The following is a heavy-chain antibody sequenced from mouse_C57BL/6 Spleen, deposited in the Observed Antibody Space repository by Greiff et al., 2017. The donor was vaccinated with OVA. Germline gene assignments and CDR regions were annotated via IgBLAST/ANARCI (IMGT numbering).Heavy chain of an antibody. CDR3: ARWRLYDGYYGDY. CDR1: GYSFTGYY. CDR2: INPSTGGT. D-gene: IGHD2-3*01. J-gene: IGHJ2*01. V-gene: IGHV1-42*01. Sequence: VQLKQSGPELVKPGASVKISCKASGYSFTGYYMNWVKQSPEKSLEWIGEINPSTGGTTYNQKFKAKATLTVDKSSSTAYMQLKSLTSEDSAVYYCARWRLYDGYYGDYWGQGTTLTVSS.